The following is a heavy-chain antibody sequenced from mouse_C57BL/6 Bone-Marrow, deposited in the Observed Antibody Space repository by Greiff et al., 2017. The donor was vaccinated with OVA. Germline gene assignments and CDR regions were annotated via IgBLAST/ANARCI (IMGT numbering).Heavy chain of an antibody. CDR1: GYTFTDYY. CDR3: ARSLYYGMGFAY. CDR2: INPYNGGT. Sequence: EVQLQQSGPVLVKPGASVKVSCKASGYTFTDYYMNWVKQSHGKSLEWIGVINPYNGGTSYNQKFKGKATLTVDKSSSTAYMELNSLTSEDSAVYYCARSLYYGMGFAYWGQGTLVTVSA. V-gene: IGHV1-19*01. D-gene: IGHD1-1*01. J-gene: IGHJ3*01.